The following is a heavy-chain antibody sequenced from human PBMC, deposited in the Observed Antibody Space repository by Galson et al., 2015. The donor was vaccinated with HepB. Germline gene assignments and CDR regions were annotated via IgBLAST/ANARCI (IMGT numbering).Heavy chain of an antibody. Sequence: VKVSCKVSGYTFTDYYMHWVQQAPGKGLEWMGLVDPEDGETIYAEKFQGRVTITADTSTDTAYMELSSLRSEDTAVYYCATASGDYLMGNWFDPWGQGTLVTVSS. J-gene: IGHJ5*02. CDR1: GYTFTDYY. CDR3: ATASGDYLMGNWFDP. CDR2: VDPEDGET. D-gene: IGHD4-17*01. V-gene: IGHV1-69-2*01.